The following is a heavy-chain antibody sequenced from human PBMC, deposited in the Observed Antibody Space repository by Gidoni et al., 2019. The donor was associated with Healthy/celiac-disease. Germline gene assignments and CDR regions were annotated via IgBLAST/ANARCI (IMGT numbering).Heavy chain of an antibody. CDR3: ASDRGPRDY. Sequence: QVQLQQWGAGLLKPSATLSLTCAVYGGSFSGYYWSWIRQPPGKGLEWIGEINHSGSTNYNPSLKSRVTISVDTSKNQFSLKLGSVTAADTAVYYCASDRGPRDYWGQGTLVTVSS. CDR2: INHSGST. CDR1: GGSFSGYY. V-gene: IGHV4-34*01. J-gene: IGHJ4*02. D-gene: IGHD3-10*01.